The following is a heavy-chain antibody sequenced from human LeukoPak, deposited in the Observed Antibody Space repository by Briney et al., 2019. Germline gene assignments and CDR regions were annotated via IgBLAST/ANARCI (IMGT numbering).Heavy chain of an antibody. Sequence: PSETLSLTCTVSGGSISSYYWSWIRQPAGKGLEWIGRIYTSGSTSYNPSLKSRVTMSVDTSKNQFSLKLSSVTAADTAVYYCARDAYGGKAYYFDYWGQGTLVTVSS. CDR3: ARDAYGGKAYYFDY. V-gene: IGHV4-4*07. CDR2: IYTSGST. J-gene: IGHJ4*02. CDR1: GGSISSYY. D-gene: IGHD4-23*01.